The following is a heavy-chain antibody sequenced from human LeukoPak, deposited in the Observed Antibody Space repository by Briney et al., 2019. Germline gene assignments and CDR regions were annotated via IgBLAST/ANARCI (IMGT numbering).Heavy chain of an antibody. CDR1: GGSISSGSYY. V-gene: IGHV4-61*02. J-gene: IGHJ4*02. CDR2: IYTSGST. CDR3: AREYSSGWSRDY. D-gene: IGHD6-19*01. Sequence: TSETLSLTCTVSGGSISSGSYYWSWIRQPAGKGLEWIGRIYTSGSTNYNPSLKSRVTISVDTSKNQFSLKLSSVTAADTAVYYCAREYSSGWSRDYWGQGTLVTVSS.